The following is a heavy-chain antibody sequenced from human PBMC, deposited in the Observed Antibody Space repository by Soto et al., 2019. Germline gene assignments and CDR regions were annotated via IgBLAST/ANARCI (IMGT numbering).Heavy chain of an antibody. CDR1: GFTFSSYG. J-gene: IGHJ5*02. CDR2: IWYDGSNK. V-gene: IGHV3-33*01. Sequence: PGGSLRLSCAASGFTFSSYGMHWVRQAPGKGLEWVAVIWYDGSNKYYADSVKGRFTISRDNSKNTLYLQMSSLRAEDTAVYYCARDPGLRFLEWLLLDPWGQGTLVTVS. CDR3: ARDPGLRFLEWLLLDP. D-gene: IGHD3-3*01.